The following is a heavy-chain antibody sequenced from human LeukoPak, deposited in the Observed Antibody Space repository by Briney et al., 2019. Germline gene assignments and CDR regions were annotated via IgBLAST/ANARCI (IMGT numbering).Heavy chain of an antibody. V-gene: IGHV3-21*01. CDR3: ARVKQLGKQRYFDY. CDR1: GFTFSSYS. Sequence: GGSLRLSCAASGFTFSSYSMNWVRQAPGKGLEWVSSISSSSSYIYYADSVKGRFTISRDNAKNSLYLQMNNLRAEDTAVYYCARVKQLGKQRYFDYWGQGTLVTVSS. D-gene: IGHD6-6*01. J-gene: IGHJ4*02. CDR2: ISSSSSYI.